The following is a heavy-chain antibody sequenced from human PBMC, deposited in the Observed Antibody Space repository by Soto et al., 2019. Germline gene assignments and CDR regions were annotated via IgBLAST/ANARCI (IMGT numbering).Heavy chain of an antibody. CDR1: GYTFTGYY. V-gene: IGHV1-2*04. J-gene: IGHJ5*02. Sequence: ASVKVSCKASGYTFTGYYMHWVRQAPGQGLEGMGWINPNSGGTNYAQKFQGWVTLTRDTSISTAYMELSRLRSDDTAVYYCAYGSGGGDYDNWFDPWGQGTLVTVYS. D-gene: IGHD2-21*01. CDR3: AYGSGGGDYDNWFDP. CDR2: INPNSGGT.